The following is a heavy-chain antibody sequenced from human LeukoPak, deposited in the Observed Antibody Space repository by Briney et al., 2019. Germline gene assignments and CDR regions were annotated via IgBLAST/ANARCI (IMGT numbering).Heavy chain of an antibody. D-gene: IGHD3-10*01. CDR2: TYYRSKWYN. CDR3: ARMSYRNYYCGMDV. Sequence: SRTLSLTCAISGDSVSSNSATWTWIRQSPSRGLEWLGRTYYRSKWYNEYAVSVKSRITINPDTSKNQISLQLNSVTPEDTAVYYCARMSYRNYYCGMDVWGQGTTVSVSS. V-gene: IGHV6-1*01. CDR1: GDSVSSNSAT. J-gene: IGHJ6*02.